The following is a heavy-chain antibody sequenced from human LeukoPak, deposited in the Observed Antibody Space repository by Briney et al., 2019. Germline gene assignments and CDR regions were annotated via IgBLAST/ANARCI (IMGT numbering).Heavy chain of an antibody. CDR3: ASLDVLRFYFDY. D-gene: IGHD3-3*01. CDR2: IYYSGST. V-gene: IGHV4-59*11. CDR1: GGSISSHY. Sequence: SETLSLTCTGSGGSISSHYWSWIRKPPGKELEWIGYIYYSGSTNYNPSLKSRVTISVDTSKNQFSLKLSSVTAADTAVYYCASLDVLRFYFDYWGQGALVTVSS. J-gene: IGHJ4*02.